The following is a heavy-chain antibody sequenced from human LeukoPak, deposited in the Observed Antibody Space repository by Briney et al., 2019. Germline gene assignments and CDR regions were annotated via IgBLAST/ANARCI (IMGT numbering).Heavy chain of an antibody. CDR3: ARGDYYYYGMDV. J-gene: IGHJ6*02. CDR1: GFTFSTYP. Sequence: GGSLRLSCAAPGFTFSTYPISWVRQAPGKGLERVSVIYSGGSTYYADSVKGRFTISRHNSKNTLYLQMNSLRAEDTAVYYCARGDYYYYGMDVWGQGTTVTVSS. CDR2: IYSGGST. V-gene: IGHV3-53*04.